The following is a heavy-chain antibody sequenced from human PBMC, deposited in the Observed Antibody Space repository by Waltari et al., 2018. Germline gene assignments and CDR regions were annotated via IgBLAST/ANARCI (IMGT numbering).Heavy chain of an antibody. V-gene: IGHV1-2*02. CDR3: ARDEDSITIFGVVV. D-gene: IGHD3-3*01. CDR1: GGTFRSYA. CDR2: IIPNSGGT. J-gene: IGHJ4*02. Sequence: QVQLVQSGAGVKKPGSSVKVSCKASGGTFRSYAISWVRQAPGQGLEWMGGIIPNSGGTNYAQKFQGRVTMTRDTSISTAYMELSRLRSDDTAVYYCARDEDSITIFGVVVWGQGTLVTVSS.